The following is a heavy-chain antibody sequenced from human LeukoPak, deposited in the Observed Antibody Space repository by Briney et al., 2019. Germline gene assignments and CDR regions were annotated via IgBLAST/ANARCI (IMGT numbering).Heavy chain of an antibody. Sequence: ASVKVSCKASGYTFTSYYMHWVRQAPGQGLEWMGIINPSGGSTSYAQKFQGRVTMTRDTSTSTVYMELSSLRSEDTAVYYCASSQPGIAVAGPREIDYWGQGALVTVSS. CDR2: INPSGGST. CDR1: GYTFTSYY. CDR3: ASSQPGIAVAGPREIDY. D-gene: IGHD6-19*01. J-gene: IGHJ4*02. V-gene: IGHV1-46*01.